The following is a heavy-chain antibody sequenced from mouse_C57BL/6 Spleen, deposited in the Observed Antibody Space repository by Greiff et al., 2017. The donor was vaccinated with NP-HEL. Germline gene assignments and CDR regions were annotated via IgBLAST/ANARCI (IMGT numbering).Heavy chain of an antibody. J-gene: IGHJ2*01. V-gene: IGHV5-16*01. Sequence: EVQLVESEGGLVQPGSSMKLSCTASGFTFSDYYMAWVRQVPEKGLEWVANINYDGSSTYYLDSLKSRFIISRDNAKNILYLQMGSLKSEYTATYYCARDRDYGSSFYFDYWGQGTTLTVSS. CDR2: INYDGSST. D-gene: IGHD1-1*01. CDR3: ARDRDYGSSFYFDY. CDR1: GFTFSDYY.